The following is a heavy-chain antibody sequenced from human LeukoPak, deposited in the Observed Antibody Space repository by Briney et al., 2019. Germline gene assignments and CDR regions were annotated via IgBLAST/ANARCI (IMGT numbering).Heavy chain of an antibody. CDR3: ARAVTIFGVVSSYFDY. V-gene: IGHV4-59*01. CDR2: IYYSGST. Sequence: SETLSLTCTVSGGSISSYYWSWIRQPPEKGPEWIGYIYYSGSTNYNPSLKSRVTISVDTSKNQFSLKLSSVTAADTAVYYCARAVTIFGVVSSYFDYWGQGTLVTVSS. D-gene: IGHD3-3*01. CDR1: GGSISSYY. J-gene: IGHJ4*02.